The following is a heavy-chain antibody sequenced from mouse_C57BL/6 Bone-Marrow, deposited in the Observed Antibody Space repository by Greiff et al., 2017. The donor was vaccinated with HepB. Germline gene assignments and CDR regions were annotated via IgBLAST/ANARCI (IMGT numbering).Heavy chain of an antibody. J-gene: IGHJ4*01. Sequence: QVQLQQPGAELVMPGASVKLSCKASGYTFTSYWMHWVKQRPGQGLEWIGEIDPSDSYTNYNQKFKGKSTLTVDKSSSTAYMQLSSLTSEDSAVYYCARFIYYGSQYYYARDDWCQGTSDPVFS. V-gene: IGHV1-69*01. D-gene: IGHD1-1*01. CDR3: ARFIYYGSQYYYARDD. CDR1: GYTFTSYW. CDR2: IDPSDSYT.